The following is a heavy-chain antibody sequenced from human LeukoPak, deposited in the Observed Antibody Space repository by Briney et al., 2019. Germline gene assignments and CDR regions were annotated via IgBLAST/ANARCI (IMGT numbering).Heavy chain of an antibody. J-gene: IGHJ5*02. V-gene: IGHV1-69*13. CDR1: GGTFSSYA. CDR2: IIPIFGTA. CDR3: ARDSITMVRGVNSNWFDP. D-gene: IGHD3-10*01. Sequence: GASVKVSCKASGGTFSSYAISWVRQAPGQGLEWMGGIIPIFGTANYAQKFQGRVTITADESTSTAYMELSSLRSEDTAVYYCARDSITMVRGVNSNWFDPWGQGTLVTVSS.